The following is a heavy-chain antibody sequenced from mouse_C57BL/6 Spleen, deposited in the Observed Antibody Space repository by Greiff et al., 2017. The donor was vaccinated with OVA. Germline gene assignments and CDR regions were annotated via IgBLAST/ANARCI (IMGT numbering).Heavy chain of an antibody. CDR1: GYTFTDYY. CDR2: INPNNGGT. J-gene: IGHJ4*01. V-gene: IGHV1-26*01. CDR3: ARRDPLQGYAMDY. D-gene: IGHD3-3*01. Sequence: EVQLQQSGPELVKPGASVKISCKASGYTFTDYYMNWVKQSHGKSLEWIGDINPNNGGTSYNQKFKGKATLTVDKSSSTAYMELRSLTSEDSAVYYCARRDPLQGYAMDYWGQGTSVTVSS.